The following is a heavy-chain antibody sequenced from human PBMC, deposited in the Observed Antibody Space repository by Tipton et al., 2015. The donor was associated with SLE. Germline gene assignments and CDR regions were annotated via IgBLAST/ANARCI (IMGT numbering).Heavy chain of an antibody. CDR2: INHSGST. CDR1: GGSFSGYY. V-gene: IGHV4-34*01. Sequence: TLSLTCAVYGGSFSGYYWSWIRQPPGKGLEWIGEINHSGSTNYNPSLKSRVTISVDTSKNQFSLKLNSVTAADTAVYYCARSPFYYGSAFDIWGQGTMVTVSS. J-gene: IGHJ3*02. D-gene: IGHD3-10*01. CDR3: ARSPFYYGSAFDI.